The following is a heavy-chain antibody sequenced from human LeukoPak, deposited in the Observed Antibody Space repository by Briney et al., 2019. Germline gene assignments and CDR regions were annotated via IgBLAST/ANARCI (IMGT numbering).Heavy chain of an antibody. Sequence: GGSLRLSCAASGFTFSSYAMHWVRQAPGKGLEWVAVISYDGSNKYYADSVKGRFTISRDNSKNTLYLQMNSLRAEDTAVYYCAKGYGSGSYLFDYWGQGTLVTVSS. D-gene: IGHD3-10*01. CDR1: GFTFSSYA. CDR2: ISYDGSNK. CDR3: AKGYGSGSYLFDY. V-gene: IGHV3-30*04. J-gene: IGHJ4*02.